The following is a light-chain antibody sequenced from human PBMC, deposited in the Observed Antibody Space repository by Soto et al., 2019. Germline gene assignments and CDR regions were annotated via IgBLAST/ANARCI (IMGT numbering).Light chain of an antibody. V-gene: IGKV2-30*02. CDR2: HVS. J-gene: IGKJ3*01. CDR3: MQGRHWPYT. Sequence: DVVVTQSPLSLPVTLGQPASISCRSSQSLIHSDGNTYLQWFQQRPGQSPRRLIYHVSIRDSGVPDRFSGSGSGTDFTLEISRVEAEDVGVYYCMQGRHWPYTFGPGTTVDIK. CDR1: QSLIHSDGNTY.